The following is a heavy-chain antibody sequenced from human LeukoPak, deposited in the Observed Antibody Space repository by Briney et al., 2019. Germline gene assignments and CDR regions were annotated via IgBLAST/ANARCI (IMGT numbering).Heavy chain of an antibody. V-gene: IGHV3-21*01. J-gene: IGHJ6*02. CDR2: ISVNGHHI. Sequence: PGGSLRLSCAASGFTFSSYAMNWVRQAPGKGLEWVSSISVNGHHIYYADSVKGRFTVSRDNAKKSLYLQMNSLRVEDTAVYYCARGDDSQQRNDALYSWGQGTTVTVAS. CDR1: GFTFSSYA. D-gene: IGHD3-16*01. CDR3: ARGDDSQQRNDALYS.